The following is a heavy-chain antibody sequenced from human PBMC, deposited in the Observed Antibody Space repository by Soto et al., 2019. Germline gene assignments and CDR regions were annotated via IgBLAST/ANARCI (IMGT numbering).Heavy chain of an antibody. CDR2: ITYSGST. CDR3: ARVPRWIDY. V-gene: IGHV4-59*08. Sequence: QVQLQESGPGLVKPSATLSLTCTVSGGSLSRDYWSWIRQPPGKGLEWIGDITYSGSTNYNPSLKSRVTISVEPSKNQFSLKPGYLAAEDPAVYDCARVPRWIDYWGQGTLVTVSS. D-gene: IGHD4-17*01. CDR1: GGSLSRDY. J-gene: IGHJ4*02.